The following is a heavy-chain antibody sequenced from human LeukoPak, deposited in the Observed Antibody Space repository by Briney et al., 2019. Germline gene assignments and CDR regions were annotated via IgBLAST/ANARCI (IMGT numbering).Heavy chain of an antibody. Sequence: GGSLRLSCAASGFTFSDYYMSWIRQAPGKGLEWVSYISSSGSTIYYADSVKGRFTISRDNAKNSLYLQMNSLRAEDTAVYYCARGLILCGGDCYTTTYFDYWGQGTLVTVSS. J-gene: IGHJ4*02. V-gene: IGHV3-11*04. D-gene: IGHD2-21*02. CDR2: ISSSGSTI. CDR1: GFTFSDYY. CDR3: ARGLILCGGDCYTTTYFDY.